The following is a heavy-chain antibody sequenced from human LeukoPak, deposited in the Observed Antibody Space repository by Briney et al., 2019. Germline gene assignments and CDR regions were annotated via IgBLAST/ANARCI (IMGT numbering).Heavy chain of an antibody. D-gene: IGHD1-14*01. CDR1: GGSISSSSYY. CDR2: IYYSGST. V-gene: IGHV4-39*01. CDR3: ARGANPPADYYGMDV. J-gene: IGHJ6*02. Sequence: SETLSLTCTVSGGSISSSSYYWGWIRQPPGKGLEWIGSIYYSGSTYYNPSLKSRVTISVDTSKNQFSLKLSSVTAADTAVYYCARGANPPADYYGMDVWGQGTTVTVSS.